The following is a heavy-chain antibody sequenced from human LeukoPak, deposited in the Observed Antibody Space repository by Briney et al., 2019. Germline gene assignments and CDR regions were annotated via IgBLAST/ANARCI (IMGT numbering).Heavy chain of an antibody. D-gene: IGHD3-3*01. CDR2: IYYSGST. CDR1: GGSISSSSYY. J-gene: IGHJ5*02. Sequence: SETLSLTCTVSGGSISSSSYYWGWIRQPPGKGLEWIGSIYYSGSTYYNPSLKSRVTISVDTSKNQFSLKLSSVTAADTAVYYCARRWRDRWFDPWGQGTLVTSPQ. CDR3: ARRWRDRWFDP. V-gene: IGHV4-39*07.